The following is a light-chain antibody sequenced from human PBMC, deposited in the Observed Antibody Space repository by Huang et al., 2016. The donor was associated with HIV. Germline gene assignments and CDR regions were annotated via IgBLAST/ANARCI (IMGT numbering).Light chain of an antibody. CDR2: AAS. CDR1: QTVDMY. Sequence: DIQMTQSPSSLSDSIGDRVTMSCRASQTVDMYLNWYQQTPGRAPKLLIYAASNLQSDVPSRFSGTGSGTNFTLTISSLQPEDFVIYFCQQTYNVPRTFGQGTALEIK. CDR3: QQTYNVPRT. V-gene: IGKV1-39*01. J-gene: IGKJ2*01.